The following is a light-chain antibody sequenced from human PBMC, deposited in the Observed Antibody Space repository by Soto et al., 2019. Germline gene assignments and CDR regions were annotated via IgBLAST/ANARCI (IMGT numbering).Light chain of an antibody. V-gene: IGLV2-14*01. Sequence: QSALTQPPSVSGSPGQSITISCTGTSSDVGGYNYVSWYQQHPGKAPKLMIYEVSNRPSGVSNRFSGSKSGNTASLTISGLQAEDEADYYCSSYTSSSRVFGGGTKVTVL. CDR2: EVS. CDR3: SSYTSSSRV. J-gene: IGLJ3*02. CDR1: SSDVGGYNY.